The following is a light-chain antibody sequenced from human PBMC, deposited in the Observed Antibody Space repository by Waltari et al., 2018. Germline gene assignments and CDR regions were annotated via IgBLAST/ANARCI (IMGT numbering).Light chain of an antibody. CDR3: QSYDTSLSVI. J-gene: IGLJ2*01. V-gene: IGLV1-40*01. CDR2: GVN. Sequence: QSVLTQPPSVSGAPGQRVTISCTGSGSNIGAGYDVHWYQQLPGKAPKLLIYGVNNRPSGVPDRFSGSQSGTSASRAITGLQAEDEADYFCQSYDTSLSVIFGGGTKLTVL. CDR1: GSNIGAGYD.